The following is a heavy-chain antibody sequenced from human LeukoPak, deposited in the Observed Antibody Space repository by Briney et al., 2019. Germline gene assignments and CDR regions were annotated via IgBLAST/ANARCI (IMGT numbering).Heavy chain of an antibody. CDR3: ATGAIHSSGWYGGVDY. CDR2: IYSGGNT. Sequence: GGSLRLSCAASGFTFSGYWMNWVRQAPGKGLEWVSVIYSGGNTYYADSVKGRFTISRHNSKNTVYLQMNSLRAEDTAVYYCATGAIHSSGWYGGVDYWGQGTLVTVSS. J-gene: IGHJ4*02. D-gene: IGHD6-19*01. V-gene: IGHV3-53*04. CDR1: GFTFSGYW.